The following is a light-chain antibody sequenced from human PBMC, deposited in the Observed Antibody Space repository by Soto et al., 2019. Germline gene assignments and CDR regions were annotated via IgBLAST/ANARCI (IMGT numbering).Light chain of an antibody. CDR3: QQYGSSLSIT. J-gene: IGKJ5*01. CDR2: GAS. CDR1: QSVSSSY. Sequence: EIVLTQSPGTLSLSPGERATLSFRASQSVSSSYLAWYQQKPGQAPRLLIYGASSRATGIPDRFSGSGSGTDCTLTISRLEPEDFAVYYCQQYGSSLSITFGQGTRLEI. V-gene: IGKV3-20*01.